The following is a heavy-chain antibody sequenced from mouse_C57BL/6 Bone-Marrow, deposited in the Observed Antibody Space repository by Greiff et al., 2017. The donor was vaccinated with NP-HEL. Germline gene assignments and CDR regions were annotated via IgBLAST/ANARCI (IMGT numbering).Heavy chain of an antibody. V-gene: IGHV7-3*01. D-gene: IGHD2-3*01. CDR3: ERSALRWLPPYWYFDV. CDR2: IRNKANGYTT. CDR1: GFTFTDYY. J-gene: IGHJ1*03. Sequence: EVKLVESGGGLVQPGGSLSLSCAASGFTFTDYYMSWVRQPPGKALEWLGFIRNKANGYTTEYSASVKGRFTISRDNSQSILYLQMNALRAEYSAAYYCERSALRWLPPYWYFDVWGTGTTVTVSS.